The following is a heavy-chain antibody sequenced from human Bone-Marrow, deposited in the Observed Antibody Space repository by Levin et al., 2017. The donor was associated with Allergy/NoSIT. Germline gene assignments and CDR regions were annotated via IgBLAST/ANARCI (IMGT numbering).Heavy chain of an antibody. Sequence: PGASVKVSCKTSGYTFTTYHMHWVRQAPGQGLEWMGIINPGGGDTTYAQKFQGRVTMTRDTSTSTVYMELSSLRSEDTAVYYCARIWCSDGSCSTFFDYWGQGTLVTVSS. CDR3: ARIWCSDGSCSTFFDY. CDR2: INPGGGDT. CDR1: GYTFTTYH. V-gene: IGHV1-46*01. J-gene: IGHJ4*02. D-gene: IGHD2-15*01.